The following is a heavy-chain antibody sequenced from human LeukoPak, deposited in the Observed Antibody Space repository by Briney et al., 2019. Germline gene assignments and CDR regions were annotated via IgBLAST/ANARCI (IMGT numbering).Heavy chain of an antibody. Sequence: GGSLRLSCAASGFTFSSYGMSWVRRAPGKGLEWVSAISGSGGSTYYADSVKGRFTISRDNSKNTLYLQMNSLRAEDTAVYYCAKFTKFGYYYGSGSYYFDYWGQGTLVTVSS. D-gene: IGHD3-10*01. CDR3: AKFTKFGYYYGSGSYYFDY. CDR2: ISGSGGST. J-gene: IGHJ4*02. CDR1: GFTFSSYG. V-gene: IGHV3-23*01.